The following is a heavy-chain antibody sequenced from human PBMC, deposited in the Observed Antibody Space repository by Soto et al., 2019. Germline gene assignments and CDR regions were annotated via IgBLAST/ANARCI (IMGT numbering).Heavy chain of an antibody. J-gene: IGHJ5*02. CDR1: GFTFSSYS. CDR3: ARHPERIAQIGCFDP. Sequence: EVQLVESGGGLVQPGGSLRLSCAASGFTFSSYSMNWVRQAPGTGLEWVSYISSSSSTIYYADSVKGRFTISRDNAKNSLYLKMTSMRAEDTAVYYCARHPERIAQIGCFDPWGQGTLVTVSS. D-gene: IGHD6-13*01. V-gene: IGHV3-48*01. CDR2: ISSSSSTI.